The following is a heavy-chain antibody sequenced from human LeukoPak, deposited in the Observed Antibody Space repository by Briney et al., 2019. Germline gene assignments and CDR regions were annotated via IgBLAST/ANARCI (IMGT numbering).Heavy chain of an antibody. V-gene: IGHV3-23*01. CDR3: AKPPIWSYSSSPYFDY. D-gene: IGHD6-6*01. J-gene: IGHJ4*02. CDR1: GFTFSSYA. Sequence: GGSLRLSCAASGFTFSSYAMSWVRQAPGKGLEWVSAISGSGGSTYYADSVKGRFTISRDNSKNTLYLQMNSLRAEDTAVYYCAKPPIWSYSSSPYFDYWGQGTLVTVSS. CDR2: ISGSGGST.